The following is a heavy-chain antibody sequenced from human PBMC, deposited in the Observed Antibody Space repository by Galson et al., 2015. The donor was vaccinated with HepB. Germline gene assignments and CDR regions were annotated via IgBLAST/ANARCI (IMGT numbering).Heavy chain of an antibody. CDR3: ARETPNYGDLSY. D-gene: IGHD4-17*01. J-gene: IGHJ4*02. CDR2: ISGSGTYT. V-gene: IGHV3-23*01. Sequence: LRLSCAASGFTFSSRAMSWVRQPPGKGLEWLSRISGSGTYTSYADSVEGRITISRDNSKNTLFLQMNSLRAEDTAMYYCARETPNYGDLSYWGQGTLVTVSS. CDR1: GFTFSSRA.